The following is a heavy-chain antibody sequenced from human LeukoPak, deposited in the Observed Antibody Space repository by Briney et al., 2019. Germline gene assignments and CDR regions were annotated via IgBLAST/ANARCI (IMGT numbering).Heavy chain of an antibody. Sequence: GGSLRLSCAASGFTFSSYAMSWVRQAPGKGLEWVSAISGSGGSTYYADSVKGRFTISRDNSKNTLYLQMNSLRAEDTAVYYCAKAGYYYDSGGYYYDRSRYFDLWGRGTLVTVSS. CDR2: ISGSGGST. D-gene: IGHD3-22*01. CDR3: AKAGYYYDSGGYYYDRSRYFDL. J-gene: IGHJ2*01. CDR1: GFTFSSYA. V-gene: IGHV3-23*01.